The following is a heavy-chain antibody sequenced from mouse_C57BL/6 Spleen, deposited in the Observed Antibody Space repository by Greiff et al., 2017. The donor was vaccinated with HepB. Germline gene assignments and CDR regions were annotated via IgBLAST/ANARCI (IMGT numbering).Heavy chain of an antibody. Sequence: QVQLQQSGPELVKPGASVKISCKASGYAFSSSWMNWVKQRPGKGLEWIGRIYPGDGDTNYNGKFKGKATLTADKSSNTAYMQLSSLTSEDSAVYFCYPWYFDVWGTGTTVTVSS. CDR1: GYAFSSSW. J-gene: IGHJ1*03. CDR3: YPWYFDV. V-gene: IGHV1-82*01. CDR2: IYPGDGDT.